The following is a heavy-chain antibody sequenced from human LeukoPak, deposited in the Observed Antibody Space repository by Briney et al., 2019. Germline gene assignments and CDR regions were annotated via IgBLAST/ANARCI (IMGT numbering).Heavy chain of an antibody. Sequence: ASVKVSCKASGYTFTSYAMHWVRQAPGQRLEWMGWINAGNGNTEYSQKFQGRVTITRDTSASTAYMELSSLRSEDTAVYYCARYYYDSSGYSFDYWGQGTLVTVSS. D-gene: IGHD3-22*01. CDR2: INAGNGNT. CDR1: GYTFTSYA. V-gene: IGHV1-3*01. J-gene: IGHJ4*02. CDR3: ARYYYDSSGYSFDY.